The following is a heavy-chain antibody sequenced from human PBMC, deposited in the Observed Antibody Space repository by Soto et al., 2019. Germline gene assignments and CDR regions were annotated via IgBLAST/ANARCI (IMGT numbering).Heavy chain of an antibody. CDR3: ARAGADYVADYYGMDV. J-gene: IGHJ6*02. D-gene: IGHD4-17*01. CDR2: MNPNSGNT. V-gene: IGHV1-8*01. Sequence: ASVKVSCKASGYTFTSYDINWVRQATGQGLEWMGWMNPNSGNTGYAQKFQGRVTMTRNTSISTAYMELSSLRSEDTAVYYCARAGADYVADYYGMDVWGQGTTVTVSS. CDR1: GYTFTSYD.